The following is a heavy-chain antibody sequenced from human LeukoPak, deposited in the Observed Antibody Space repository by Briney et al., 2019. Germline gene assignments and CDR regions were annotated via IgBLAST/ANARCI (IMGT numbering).Heavy chain of an antibody. J-gene: IGHJ4*02. CDR1: GGSISSYY. CDR2: IYYSGST. V-gene: IGHV4-59*13. CDR3: ARGAMTTTSTFDY. Sequence: SETLSLTCTVSGGSISSYYWSWIRQPPGKGLEGIGYIYYSGSTNYNPSLKSRVTLSVDTSKNQFSLKLSSVTAADTAVYYCARGAMTTTSTFDYWGQGTLVTVSS. D-gene: IGHD5-24*01.